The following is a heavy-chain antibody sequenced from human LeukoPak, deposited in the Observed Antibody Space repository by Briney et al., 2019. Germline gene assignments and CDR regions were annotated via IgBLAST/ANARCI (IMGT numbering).Heavy chain of an antibody. J-gene: IGHJ3*02. Sequence: SVKVSCKASGYTFTGYYMHWVRQAPGQGLEWMGGIIPIFGTANYAQKFQGRVTITADKSTSTAYMELSSLRSEDTAVYYCARSLPRRSGNPIGGAFDIWGQGTMVTVSS. CDR2: IIPIFGTA. CDR3: ARSLPRRSGNPIGGAFDI. D-gene: IGHD2-15*01. CDR1: GYTFTGYY. V-gene: IGHV1-69*06.